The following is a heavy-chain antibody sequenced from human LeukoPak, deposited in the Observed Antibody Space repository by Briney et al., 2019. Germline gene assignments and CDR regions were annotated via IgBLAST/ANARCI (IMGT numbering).Heavy chain of an antibody. V-gene: IGHV4-4*07. CDR2: IYSTGSA. Sequence: SDTLSPTCSVSGGSMSRYYWNWIRQPAGKGLEWIGRIYSTGSADYNPSLQSRVTMSVDTSKNEFSLRLTSVTAADTAIYYCARDRWFDTWGQGTLVTVSS. CDR3: ARDRWFDT. J-gene: IGHJ5*02. CDR1: GGSMSRYY.